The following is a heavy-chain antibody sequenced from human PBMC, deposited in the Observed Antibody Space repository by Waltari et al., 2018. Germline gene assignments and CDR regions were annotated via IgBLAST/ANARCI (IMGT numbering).Heavy chain of an antibody. CDR3: ARRTLVTWTLDY. V-gene: IGHV4-39*01. D-gene: IGHD5-18*01. Sequence: QLQLQESGPGMVKPSATLSLTCTVSGGSISSSSYYWGWIRQPPGKGLEWIGSIYYSGSTYYNPSLKSRVTISVDTSKNQFSLKLSSVTAADTAVYYCARRTLVTWTLDYWGQGTLVTVSS. CDR1: GGSISSSSYY. J-gene: IGHJ4*02. CDR2: IYYSGST.